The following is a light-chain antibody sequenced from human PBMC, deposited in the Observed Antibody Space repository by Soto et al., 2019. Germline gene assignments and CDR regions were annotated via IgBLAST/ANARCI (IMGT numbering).Light chain of an antibody. V-gene: IGLV1-40*01. CDR1: SSNIGAGYD. CDR2: GNS. CDR3: QSYDSSLSAVL. Sequence: QSVLTQPPSVSGAPGQRVTISCTGSSSNIGAGYDVHWYQHLPGTAPKLLIYGNSNRPSGVPDRFSGSKSGTSASLAITGLQAEDEADYYCQSYDSSLSAVLFGGGTKLTVL. J-gene: IGLJ2*01.